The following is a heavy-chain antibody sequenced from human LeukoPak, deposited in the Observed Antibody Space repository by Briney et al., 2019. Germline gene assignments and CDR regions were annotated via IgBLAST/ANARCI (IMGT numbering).Heavy chain of an antibody. J-gene: IGHJ4*02. Sequence: GGSLRLSCAASGFSFSSYAMSWARQAPGKGLEWVSVISGSGGSTYYADSVKGRFIISRDNSKNTLYLQLNSLRADGTAVYYCAKLSRRWRIDYWGQGTVVRVSS. D-gene: IGHD6-13*01. CDR3: AKLSRRWRIDY. CDR1: GFSFSSYA. CDR2: ISGSGGST. V-gene: IGHV3-23*01.